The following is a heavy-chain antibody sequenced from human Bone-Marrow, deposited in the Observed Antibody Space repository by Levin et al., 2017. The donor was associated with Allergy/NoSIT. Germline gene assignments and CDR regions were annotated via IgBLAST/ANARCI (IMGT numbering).Heavy chain of an antibody. D-gene: IGHD3-16*01. Sequence: QAGGSLRLSCEASGFIFSTYGMTWVRQAPGKGLEWVSVISESGGSILYADSVKGRFTISRDNSKNTLFLEMNSLRVEDTAVYYCAKGSWVDYWGRGTLVTVSS. V-gene: IGHV3-23*01. J-gene: IGHJ4*02. CDR3: AKGSWVDY. CDR1: GFIFSTYG. CDR2: ISESGGSI.